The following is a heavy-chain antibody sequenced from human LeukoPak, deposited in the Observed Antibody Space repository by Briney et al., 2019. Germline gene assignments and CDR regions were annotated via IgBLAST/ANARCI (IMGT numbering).Heavy chain of an antibody. V-gene: IGHV5-51*04. CDR2: IYPGDSDT. CDR1: GYSFTTYW. D-gene: IGHD3-10*01. J-gene: IGHJ4*02. CDR3: ARTQGRVRTPDY. Sequence: GESLKISCKVSGYSFTTYWIGWVRQMPGKGLEWMGIIYPGDSDTKYSPSFQGQVTISADKPISTAYLQWSSLKASDTAMYYCARTQGRVRTPDYWGQGTLVTVSS.